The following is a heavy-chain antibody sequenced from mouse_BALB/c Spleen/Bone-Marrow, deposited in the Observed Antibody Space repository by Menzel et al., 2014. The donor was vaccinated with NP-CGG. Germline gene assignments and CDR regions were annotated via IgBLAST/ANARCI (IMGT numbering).Heavy chain of an antibody. CDR1: GLTFTDYY. V-gene: IGHV7-3*02. CDR2: IRNKANGYTT. D-gene: IGHD1-1*01. Sequence: EVMLVESGGGLVQPGGSLRLSCATSGLTFTDYYMNWVRQPPGKALEWLGFIRNKANGYTTEYSASVKGRFTISRDNSQSILYLQMNTLRAGDSATYYCARDSRSTVSHFDYWGQGTTLTVSS. CDR3: ARDSRSTVSHFDY. J-gene: IGHJ2*01.